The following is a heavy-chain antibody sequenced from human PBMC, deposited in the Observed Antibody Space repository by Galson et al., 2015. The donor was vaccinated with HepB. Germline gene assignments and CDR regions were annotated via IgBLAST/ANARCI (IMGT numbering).Heavy chain of an antibody. CDR1: GYTFTGSY. J-gene: IGHJ5*02. CDR2: INSHSGGT. V-gene: IGHV1-2*02. D-gene: IGHD2-21*01. Sequence: SVKVSCKASGYTFTGSYIHWMRQAPGQGLEWMGWINSHSGGTGYAQKFQGRLTMTRDMSISTAYMEVNRLRSDDTAVYYCARDVVDGERSYNWFDTWGQGTLVTVSS. CDR3: ARDVVDGERSYNWFDT.